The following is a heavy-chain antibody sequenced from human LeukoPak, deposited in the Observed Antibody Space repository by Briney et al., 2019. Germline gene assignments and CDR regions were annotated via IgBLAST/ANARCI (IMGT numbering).Heavy chain of an antibody. CDR1: GYTFTGYY. CDR3: ARPPNSGSYLAADY. J-gene: IGHJ4*02. V-gene: IGHV5-51*01. CDR2: IYPGDSDT. Sequence: ASVKVSCKASGYTFTGYYMHWVRQAPGQGLEWMGIIYPGDSDTRYSPSFQGQVTISADKSISTAYLQWSSLKASDTAMYYCARPPNSGSYLAADYWGQGTLVTVSS. D-gene: IGHD1-26*01.